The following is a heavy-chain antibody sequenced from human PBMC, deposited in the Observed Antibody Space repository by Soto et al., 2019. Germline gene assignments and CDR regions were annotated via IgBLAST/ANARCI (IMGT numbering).Heavy chain of an antibody. CDR1: GFTFDDYA. CDR3: AKDRYSSGWYLFDY. CDR2: ISWNSGSI. J-gene: IGHJ4*02. D-gene: IGHD6-19*01. V-gene: IGHV3-9*01. Sequence: EVQLVESGGGLVQPGRSLRLSCAASGFTFDDYAMHCVRQAPGKGLEWVSGISWNSGSIGYADSVKGRFTISRDNAKNSLYLQMNSLRAEDTALYYCAKDRYSSGWYLFDYWGQGTLVTVSS.